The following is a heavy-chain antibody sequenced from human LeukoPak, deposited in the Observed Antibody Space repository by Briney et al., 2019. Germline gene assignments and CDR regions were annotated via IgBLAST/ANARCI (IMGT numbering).Heavy chain of an antibody. CDR2: INHSGST. V-gene: IGHV4-34*01. Sequence: SETLSLTCAVYGGSFSGYYWSWIRQPPGKGLEWIGEINHSGSTNQNPSLKSRVTISVDTSKNQFSLKLSSVTAADTAVYYCANYDILTGSVYWGQGTLVTVSS. D-gene: IGHD3-9*01. CDR1: GGSFSGYY. CDR3: ANYDILTGSVY. J-gene: IGHJ4*02.